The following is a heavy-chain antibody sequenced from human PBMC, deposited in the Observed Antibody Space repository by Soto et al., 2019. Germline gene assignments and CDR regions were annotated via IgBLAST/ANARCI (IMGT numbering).Heavy chain of an antibody. CDR2: ISWNSGNI. CDR1: GFTFCDYG. CDR3: AKTRDLGKCAGSCPGMLPFDP. V-gene: IGHV3-9*01. Sequence: SLGLSCADSGFTFCDYGIHWVRQAPGKGLGWVSGISWNSGNIEYVASVKGRFTISRDNAKNSVHLQMNSLRVEDTALYYCAKTRDLGKCAGSCPGMLPFDPWGQGTLVTVSS. D-gene: IGHD2-15*01. J-gene: IGHJ5*02.